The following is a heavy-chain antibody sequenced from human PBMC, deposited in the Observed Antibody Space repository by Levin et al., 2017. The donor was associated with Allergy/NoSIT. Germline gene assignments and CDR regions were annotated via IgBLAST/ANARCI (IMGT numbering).Heavy chain of an antibody. D-gene: IGHD3-10*01. Sequence: GGSLRLSCAASGFTFSSYAMSWVRQAPGKGLEWVSAISGSGGSTYYADSVKGRFTISRDNSKNTLYLQMNSLRAEDTAVYYCAKGHDYYGSGSYVWPNWFDPWGQGTLVTVSS. CDR1: GFTFSSYA. CDR3: AKGHDYYGSGSYVWPNWFDP. CDR2: ISGSGGST. V-gene: IGHV3-23*01. J-gene: IGHJ5*02.